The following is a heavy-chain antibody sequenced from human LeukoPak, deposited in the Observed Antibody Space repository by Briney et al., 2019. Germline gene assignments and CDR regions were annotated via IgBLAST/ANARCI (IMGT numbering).Heavy chain of an antibody. V-gene: IGHV1-2*02. CDR1: GYTFTGYY. Sequence: PGASVKVSCKASGYTFTGYYMHWVRQAHGQGLEWMGWINPNSGGTNYAQKFQGRVTMTRDTSISTAYMELSRLRSDDTAVYYCAGRGYCSSTSCYNEDNFDYWGQGTLVTVSS. CDR2: INPNSGGT. J-gene: IGHJ4*02. CDR3: AGRGYCSSTSCYNEDNFDY. D-gene: IGHD2-2*01.